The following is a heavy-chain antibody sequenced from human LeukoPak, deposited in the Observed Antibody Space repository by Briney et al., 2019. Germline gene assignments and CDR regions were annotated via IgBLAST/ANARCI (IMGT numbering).Heavy chain of an antibody. CDR2: IRYDGSNK. V-gene: IGHV3-30*02. CDR1: GFTFSSYG. CDR3: AIPPAPYDSSGYYNY. D-gene: IGHD3-22*01. Sequence: GGSLRLSCAASGFTFSSYGMHWVRQAPGKGLEWVAFIRYDGSNKYYADSVKGRFTISRDNSKNTLYLQMNSLRAEDTAVYYCAIPPAPYDSSGYYNYWGQGTLVTVSS. J-gene: IGHJ4*02.